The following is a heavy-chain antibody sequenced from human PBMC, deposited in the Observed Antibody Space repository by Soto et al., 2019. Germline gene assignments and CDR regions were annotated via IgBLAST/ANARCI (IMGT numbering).Heavy chain of an antibody. CDR2: ISYDGSNK. CDR3: ARDGPASCGHHAFHI. D-gene: IGHD2-21*01. V-gene: IGHV3-30-3*01. CDR1: GFTFSSYA. J-gene: IGHJ3*02. Sequence: QVQLVEAGGGVVQPGRSLRLSCAASGFTFSSYAMHWVRQAPGKGLEWVAVISYDGSNKYYADSVKGRFTISRDNSKNTVYLQMNSLRAEDTAVYYGARDGPASCGHHAFHIWGQGTMVTVST.